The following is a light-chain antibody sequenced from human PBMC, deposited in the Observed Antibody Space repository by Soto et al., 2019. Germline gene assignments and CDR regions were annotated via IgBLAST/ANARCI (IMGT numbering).Light chain of an antibody. V-gene: IGKV3-20*01. CDR1: QSVSSSY. Sequence: EIVLTQSPGTLSFSPGEGATLSCRASQSVSSSYLAWYQQKPGQAPRLLIYAASSRATGVPDRFSGSGSGTDFTLIISRLEPEDFAVYFCQQYGRPPWTFGQGTKVEIK. CDR2: AAS. CDR3: QQYGRPPWT. J-gene: IGKJ1*01.